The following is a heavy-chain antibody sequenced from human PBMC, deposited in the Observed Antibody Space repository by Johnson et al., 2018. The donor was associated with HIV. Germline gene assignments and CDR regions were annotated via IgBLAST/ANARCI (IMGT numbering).Heavy chain of an antibody. CDR2: IYSGGTT. CDR3: ARVPYSSGWYSAFDI. Sequence: VQLVESGGGLVKPGGSLRLSCAASGFTFSDYYMHWIRQAPGKGLEWVSLIYSGGTTYYADSLKGRFIISRDNSKNTLYLQMNSLRAEDTAVYYCARVPYSSGWYSAFDIWGQGTMVTVSS. D-gene: IGHD6-19*01. J-gene: IGHJ3*02. CDR1: GFTFSDYY. V-gene: IGHV3-66*01.